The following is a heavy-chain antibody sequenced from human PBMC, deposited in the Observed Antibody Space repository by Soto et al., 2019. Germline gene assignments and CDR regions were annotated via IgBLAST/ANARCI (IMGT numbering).Heavy chain of an antibody. V-gene: IGHV3-49*03. CDR1: GFTFGDYA. J-gene: IGHJ6*03. D-gene: IGHD5-12*01. CDR2: IRSKAYGGTT. Sequence: GGSLRLSCTASGFTFGDYAMSWFRQAPGKGLEWVGFIRSKAYGGTTEYAASVKGRFTISRDDSKSIAYLQMNSLKTEDTAVYYCTRDGIVATPENYYYYYYMDVWGKGTTVTVSS. CDR3: TRDGIVATPENYYYYYYMDV.